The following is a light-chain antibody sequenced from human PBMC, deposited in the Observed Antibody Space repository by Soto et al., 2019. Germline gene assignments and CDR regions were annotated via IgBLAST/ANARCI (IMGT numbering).Light chain of an antibody. Sequence: EIVLTQSPGTLSLSPGERANLSCRASQSVSTSYLAWYQQKPGQAPSLLISGASRRATGIPDRFSGSGSGTDFTLTISRLEPEDFAVYYCQQYGSSYTFGQGTKLEIK. V-gene: IGKV3-20*01. CDR3: QQYGSSYT. J-gene: IGKJ2*01. CDR2: GAS. CDR1: QSVSTSY.